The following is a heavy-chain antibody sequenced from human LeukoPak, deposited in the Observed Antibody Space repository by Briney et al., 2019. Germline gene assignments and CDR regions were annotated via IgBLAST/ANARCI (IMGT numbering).Heavy chain of an antibody. V-gene: IGHV4-34*01. CDR1: GGSFSGYY. CDR3: ARAPGRGRAFFDY. Sequence: PSETLSLTCAVYGGSFSGYYCSWIRQPPGNGLEWIVEINHSGSTNYNPSLKSRGTISVDKSKNQFSLKLSSVTAADTAVYYCARAPGRGRAFFDYWGQGTLVTVSS. CDR2: INHSGST. J-gene: IGHJ4*02. D-gene: IGHD1-26*01.